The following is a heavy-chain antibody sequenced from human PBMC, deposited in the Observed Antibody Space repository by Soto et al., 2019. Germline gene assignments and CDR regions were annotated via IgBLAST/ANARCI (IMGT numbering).Heavy chain of an antibody. V-gene: IGHV5-51*01. CDR3: ARNDGSTGTTLGFDP. CDR2: IYPGDSDT. Sequence: GESLKISCKGSGYSFTSYWIGWVRQMPGKGLEWMGIIYPGDSDTRYSPSFQGQVTISADKSISTAYLQWRSLKASDTALYYCARNDGSTGTTLGFDPWGQGTLVTVSS. CDR1: GYSFTSYW. J-gene: IGHJ5*02. D-gene: IGHD1-7*01.